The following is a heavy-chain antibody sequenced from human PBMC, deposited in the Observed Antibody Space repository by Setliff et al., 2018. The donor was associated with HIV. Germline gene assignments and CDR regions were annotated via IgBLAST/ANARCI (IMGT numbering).Heavy chain of an antibody. CDR2: VYYTGKT. J-gene: IGHJ5*02. V-gene: IGHV4-31*03. CDR1: GGSLISGGYY. CDR3: ARDLTSNSNCFEP. D-gene: IGHD4-4*01. Sequence: SCSVSGGSLISGGYYWSWIRQHPGKGLEWIGYVYYTGKTYYNPSLESRISMSVDTSKNQFSLKLTSVTAADTAIYYCARDLTSNSNCFEPWGQGTQVTVPQ.